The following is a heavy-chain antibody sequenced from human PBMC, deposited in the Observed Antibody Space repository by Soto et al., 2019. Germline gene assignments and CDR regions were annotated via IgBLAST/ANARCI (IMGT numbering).Heavy chain of an antibody. Sequence: EVQLLESGGGVVQPGGSLRLSCAASGFTFSSYAMSWVRQAPGKGLEWVSAISGSGGSTYYADSVKGRFTISRDNSKNTLYLQMNSLRAEDTAVYYCARDLDGYNRPLDYWGQGTLVTVSS. CDR2: ISGSGGST. D-gene: IGHD5-12*01. CDR3: ARDLDGYNRPLDY. CDR1: GFTFSSYA. J-gene: IGHJ4*02. V-gene: IGHV3-23*01.